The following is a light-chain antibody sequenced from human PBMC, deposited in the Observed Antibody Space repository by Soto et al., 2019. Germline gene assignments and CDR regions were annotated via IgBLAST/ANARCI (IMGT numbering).Light chain of an antibody. CDR3: CSYAGNYTWV. J-gene: IGLJ3*02. V-gene: IGLV2-11*01. Sequence: QSALTQPRSVSGSPGQSVTISCTGTSNDVGDYNYVSWYQQHPGKAPKLMIYDVSKRPSGVPDRFSGSKSGNTASLTISGLQAEDEADYYCCSYAGNYTWVFGGGTKVTVL. CDR2: DVS. CDR1: SNDVGDYNY.